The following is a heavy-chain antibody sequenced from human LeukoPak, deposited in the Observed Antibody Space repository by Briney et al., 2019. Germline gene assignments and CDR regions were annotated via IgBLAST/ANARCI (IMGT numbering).Heavy chain of an antibody. D-gene: IGHD2-21*02. V-gene: IGHV4-39*01. CDR3: ANIRSLAYCGGDCYSGFDY. CDR1: GGSISSSSYY. Sequence: SETLSLTCTVSGGSISSSSYYWGWIRQPPGKGLEWIGSIYYSGSTYYNPSLKSRVTISVDTSKNQFSLKLSSVTAADTAVYYCANIRSLAYCGGDCYSGFDYWGQGTLVTVSS. J-gene: IGHJ4*02. CDR2: IYYSGST.